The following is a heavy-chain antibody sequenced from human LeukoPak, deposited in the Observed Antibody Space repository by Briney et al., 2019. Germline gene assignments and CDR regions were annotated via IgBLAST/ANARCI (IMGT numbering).Heavy chain of an antibody. V-gene: IGHV1-46*01. CDR3: ARDQEGFDY. CDR2: IYPRDGST. J-gene: IGHJ4*02. CDR1: GYTFTSNY. Sequence: ASAKVSCKASGYTFTSNYIHWVRQAPGQGLEWMGMIYPRDGSTSYAQKFQGRVTVTRDTSTSTVHMELSGLRSEDTAVHYCARDQEGFDYWGQGTLVTVSS.